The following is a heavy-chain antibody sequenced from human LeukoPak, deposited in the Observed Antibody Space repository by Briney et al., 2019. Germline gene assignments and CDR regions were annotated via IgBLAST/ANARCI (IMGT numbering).Heavy chain of an antibody. CDR3: AREGSGWYYFDY. Sequence: TGGSLRLSCAASGFTFSTYSMNWVRQAPGKGLEWVSSISGSTKYTFHAGSVKGRFSISRDNAKNSLFLQMNSLRAEDTAIYYCAREGSGWYYFDYWGQGTLVTVSS. CDR1: GFTFSTYS. J-gene: IGHJ4*02. CDR2: ISGSTKYT. V-gene: IGHV3-21*01. D-gene: IGHD6-19*01.